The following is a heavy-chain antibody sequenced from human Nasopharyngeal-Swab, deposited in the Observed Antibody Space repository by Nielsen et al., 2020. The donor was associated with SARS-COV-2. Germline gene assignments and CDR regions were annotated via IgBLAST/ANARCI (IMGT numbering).Heavy chain of an antibody. CDR1: GYSFTSYW. J-gene: IGHJ6*03. V-gene: IGHV5-51*01. CDR2: IYPGDSDT. CDR3: ARHGSSGWYGDYYYYMDV. Sequence: GESLKISCKGSGYSFTSYWIGWVRQMPGKGLEWMGIIYPGDSDTRYSPSFQGQVTISADKPISTAYPQWSSLKASDTAMYYCARHGSSGWYGDYYYYMDVWGKGTTVTVSS. D-gene: IGHD6-19*01.